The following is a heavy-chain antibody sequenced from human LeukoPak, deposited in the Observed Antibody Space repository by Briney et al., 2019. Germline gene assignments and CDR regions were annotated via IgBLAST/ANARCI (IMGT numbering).Heavy chain of an antibody. D-gene: IGHD6-13*01. V-gene: IGHV3-21*01. CDR3: ARGGYSSSWYPPPWFDP. Sequence: PGGSLGLSCAASGFTFSSYSMNWVRQAPGKGLEWVSSISISSSYIYYADSVKGRFTISRDNAKNSLYLQMNSLRAEDTAVYYCARGGYSSSWYPPPWFDPWGQGTLVTVSS. CDR2: ISISSSYI. J-gene: IGHJ5*02. CDR1: GFTFSSYS.